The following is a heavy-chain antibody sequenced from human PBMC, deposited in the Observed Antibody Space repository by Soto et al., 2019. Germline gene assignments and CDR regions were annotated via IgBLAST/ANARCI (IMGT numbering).Heavy chain of an antibody. CDR3: ARSQSRSYYGDFDY. CDR1: GYTFTSYG. J-gene: IGHJ4*02. V-gene: IGHV1-18*04. CDR2: ISAYNGNT. D-gene: IGHD1-26*01. Sequence: ASVKVSCKASGYTFTSYGISWVRQAPGQGLEWMGWISAYNGNTNYAQKLQGRVTMTTDTSTSTAYMELRSLRSDDTAVYYCARSQSRSYYGDFDYWGQGTLVTVSS.